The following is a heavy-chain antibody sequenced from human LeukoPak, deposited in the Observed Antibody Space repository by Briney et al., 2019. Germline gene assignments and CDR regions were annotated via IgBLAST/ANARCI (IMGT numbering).Heavy chain of an antibody. CDR1: GFTVSGNY. Sequence: RGSLRLSCAASGFTVSGNYMSWVRQAPGKGLEWVSVIYSGGNTFYADSVKGRFTISRDNSKNTLYLQMNSLRAEDTAVYYCASCGPYYNGLGTRYYGMDVWGKGTTVTVSS. CDR2: IYSGGNT. D-gene: IGHD3-10*01. J-gene: IGHJ6*04. V-gene: IGHV3-53*01. CDR3: ASCGPYYNGLGTRYYGMDV.